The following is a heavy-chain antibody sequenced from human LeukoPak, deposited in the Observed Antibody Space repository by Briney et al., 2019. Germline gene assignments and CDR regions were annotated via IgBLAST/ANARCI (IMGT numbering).Heavy chain of an antibody. D-gene: IGHD4-23*01. CDR1: GGSFSGYY. J-gene: IGHJ6*03. Sequence: PSETLSLTCAVYGGSFSGYYWGWIRQPPGKGLEWIGEINHSGSTNYNPSLKSRVTISVDTSKNQFSLKLSSVTAADTAVYYCERNGGNRGYYYYYYMDVWGKGTTVTVSS. CDR2: INHSGST. CDR3: ERNGGNRGYYYYYYMDV. V-gene: IGHV4-34*01.